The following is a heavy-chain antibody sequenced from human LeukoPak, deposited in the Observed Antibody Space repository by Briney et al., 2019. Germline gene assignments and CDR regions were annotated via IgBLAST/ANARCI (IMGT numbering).Heavy chain of an antibody. CDR3: ARGAPMATIRAYCFDL. CDR2: IIPIFGTA. D-gene: IGHD5-24*01. V-gene: IGHV1-69*05. CDR1: GGTFSSYA. Sequence: SVKVSCKASGGTFSSYAISWVRQAPGQGLEWMGGIIPIFGTANYAQKFQGRVTITTDESTSTAYMELSSLRSEDTAVYYCARGAPMATIRAYCFDLWGQGTLVTVSS. J-gene: IGHJ4*02.